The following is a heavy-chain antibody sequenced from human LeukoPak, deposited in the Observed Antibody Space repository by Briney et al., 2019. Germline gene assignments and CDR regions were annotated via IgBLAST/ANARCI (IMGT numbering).Heavy chain of an antibody. CDR1: GYTFTAYF. J-gene: IGHJ2*01. Sequence: ASVKASCKASGYTFTAYFMHWVRQAPGQGLEWMGWFNPDSGDTHYARKFQGRVTLTRDTSINTAYMEVSSLMSDDTAVYYCARGFLYFDLWGRGTLVTVSS. D-gene: IGHD2/OR15-2a*01. CDR2: FNPDSGDT. CDR3: ARGFLYFDL. V-gene: IGHV1-2*02.